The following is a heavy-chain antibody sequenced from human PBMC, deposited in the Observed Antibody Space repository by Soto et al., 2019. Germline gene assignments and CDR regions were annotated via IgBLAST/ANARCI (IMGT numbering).Heavy chain of an antibody. CDR1: GFMFSSYT. Sequence: GGSLRLSCAASGFMFSSYTMHWVRQAPGKGLEWVGFITYDGSNTFYADSVKGRFAISRDNSRNMLSLQMNSLRPDDTAVYYCARAPSGSYSEFDYWGQGTLVTVSS. V-gene: IGHV3-30*09. D-gene: IGHD1-26*01. J-gene: IGHJ4*02. CDR2: ITYDGSNT. CDR3: ARAPSGSYSEFDY.